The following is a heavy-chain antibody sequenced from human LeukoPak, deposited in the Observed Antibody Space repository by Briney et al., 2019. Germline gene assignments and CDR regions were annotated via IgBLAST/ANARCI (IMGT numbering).Heavy chain of an antibody. J-gene: IGHJ4*02. V-gene: IGHV5-51*01. CDR1: GYSFTSYW. CDR2: IYPGDADA. Sequence: GESLKISCKGSGYSFTSYWIGWVRQMSGKGLKWIGIIYPGDADARYSPSFQGQVTISADKSISTAYLQWSSLKASDTAMYYCARRRDLYSGSYYPFDYWGQGTLVTVSS. CDR3: ARRRDLYSGSYYPFDY. D-gene: IGHD1-26*01.